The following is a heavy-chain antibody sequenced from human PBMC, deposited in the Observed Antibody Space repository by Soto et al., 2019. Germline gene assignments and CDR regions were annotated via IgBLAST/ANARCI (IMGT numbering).Heavy chain of an antibody. V-gene: IGHV4-61*01. D-gene: IGHD2-2*01. CDR3: ARVVSSWYYGMDV. CDR2: IYYSGST. J-gene: IGHJ6*02. Sequence: SETLSLTCTVSGGSVSSGSYYWSWIRQPPGKGLEWIGYIYYSGSTNYTPSLKSRVTISVDTSKNQFSLKLSSVTAADTAVYYCARVVSSWYYGMDVWGQGTTVTVSS. CDR1: GGSVSSGSYY.